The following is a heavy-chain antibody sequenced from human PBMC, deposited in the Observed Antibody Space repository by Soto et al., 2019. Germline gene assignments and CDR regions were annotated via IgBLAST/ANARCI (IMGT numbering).Heavy chain of an antibody. J-gene: IGHJ4*02. CDR3: AKKCGDYYRVYFDY. CDR2: LDPEDGEI. Sequence: GASVKVSCKVSGYTLAELSIHWVRQAPGKGLEWMGGLDPEDGEITYAQKFLGRVTMTEDTSSDTAYMELSSLRSEDTAVYYCAKKCGDYYRVYFDYWGQGTLVIGSS. V-gene: IGHV1-24*01. D-gene: IGHD4-17*01. CDR1: GYTLAELS.